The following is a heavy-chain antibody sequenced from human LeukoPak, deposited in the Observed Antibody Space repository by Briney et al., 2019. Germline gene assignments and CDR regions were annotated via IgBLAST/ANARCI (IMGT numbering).Heavy chain of an antibody. J-gene: IGHJ3*02. CDR1: GFTFSSYS. Sequence: PGGSLRLSCAASGFTFSSYSMNWVRQAPGKGLEWVSSISSGSTYVYYADSVKGRFTISRDNAQNSMYLQMNSLRAEDTAVYYCGRVGGRSKAAKGDAFDIWGQGTMVTVSS. CDR3: GRVGGRSKAAKGDAFDI. D-gene: IGHD6-6*01. CDR2: ISSGSTYV. V-gene: IGHV3-21*01.